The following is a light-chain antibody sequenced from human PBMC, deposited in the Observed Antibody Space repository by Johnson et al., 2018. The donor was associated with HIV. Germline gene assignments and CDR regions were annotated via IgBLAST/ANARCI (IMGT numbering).Light chain of an antibody. CDR2: DNN. CDR3: GTWDSSLSFYV. Sequence: QSVLTQPPSVSAAPGQKVTISCSGSSSNIGNNYVSWYQQLPGTAPKLLIYDNNKRPSGIPDRFSASKSGTSATLGITGLQTGDEADYYCGTWDSSLSFYVFGTGTKVTVL. CDR1: SSNIGNNY. V-gene: IGLV1-51*01. J-gene: IGLJ1*01.